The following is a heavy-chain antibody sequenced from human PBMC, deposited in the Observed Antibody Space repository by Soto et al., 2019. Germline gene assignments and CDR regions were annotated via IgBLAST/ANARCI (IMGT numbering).Heavy chain of an antibody. CDR1: GFTFTSSA. CDR3: AALGQLLPHYYYGMDV. V-gene: IGHV1-58*01. D-gene: IGHD2-15*01. CDR2: IVVGSGNT. J-gene: IGHJ6*02. Sequence: EASVKVSCKASGFTFTSSAVQWVRQARGQRLEWIGWIVVGSGNTNYAQKFQERVTITRDMSTSTAYMELSSLRSEDTAVYYCAALGQLLPHYYYGMDVWGQGTTVTV.